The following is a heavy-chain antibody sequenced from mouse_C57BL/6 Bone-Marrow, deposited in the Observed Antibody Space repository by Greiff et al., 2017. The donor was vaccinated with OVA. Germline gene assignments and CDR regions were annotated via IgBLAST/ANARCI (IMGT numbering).Heavy chain of an antibody. J-gene: IGHJ2*01. D-gene: IGHD2-4*01. V-gene: IGHV14-1*01. CDR1: GFNIKDYY. CDR2: IDPEDGDT. CDR3: TTWDYRGEHYFDY. Sequence: VQLQQSGAELVRPGASVKLSCTASGFNIKDYYMHWVKQRPEQGLEWIGRIDPEDGDTEYAPKFQGKATMTADTSSNTAYLQLSSLTSEDTAVYYCTTWDYRGEHYFDYWGQGTTLTVSS.